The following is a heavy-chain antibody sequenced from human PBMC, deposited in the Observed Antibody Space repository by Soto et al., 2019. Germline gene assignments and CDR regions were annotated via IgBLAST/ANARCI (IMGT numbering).Heavy chain of an antibody. V-gene: IGHV3-23*01. CDR2: ISGSGGST. CDR1: GFTFSSYA. Sequence: EVQLLESGGGLVQPGGSLRLSCAASGFTFSSYAMSWVRQAPGKGLEWVSVISGSGGSTYYADSVKGRFTISSDNSKNQLSPQMNIQSAEDTAVYYCAKDRGYYSWGSCRTQSHFDYWGQGSLVTVSS. J-gene: IGHJ4*02. D-gene: IGHD3-16*02. CDR3: AKDRGYYSWGSCRTQSHFDY.